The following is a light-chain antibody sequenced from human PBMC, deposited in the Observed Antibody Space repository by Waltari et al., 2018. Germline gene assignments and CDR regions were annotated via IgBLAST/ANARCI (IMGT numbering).Light chain of an antibody. CDR2: SNN. Sequence: QSVLTQPPSASGTPGPMVSMSCSGSSSNIGSNTSNCYQPLPGTAPKLLIYSNNQRPSGVPDRFSGSKSGTSASLAISGLLSEDEADYYCAAWDDSLNGVIFGGGTKLTVL. J-gene: IGLJ2*01. CDR1: SSNIGSNT. V-gene: IGLV1-44*01. CDR3: AAWDDSLNGVI.